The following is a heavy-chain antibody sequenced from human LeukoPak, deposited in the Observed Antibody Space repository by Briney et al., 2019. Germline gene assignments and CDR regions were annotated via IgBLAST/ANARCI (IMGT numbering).Heavy chain of an antibody. D-gene: IGHD6-19*01. CDR2: IYYSGST. Sequence: SETLSLTCTVSGYSISSGYYWGWIRQPPGKGLEWIGSIYYSGSTNYNPSLKSRVTISVDTSKNQFSLKLSSVTAADTAVYYCARYSSGWEYYFDYWGQGTLVTVSS. J-gene: IGHJ4*02. CDR3: ARYSSGWEYYFDY. V-gene: IGHV4-38-2*02. CDR1: GYSISSGYY.